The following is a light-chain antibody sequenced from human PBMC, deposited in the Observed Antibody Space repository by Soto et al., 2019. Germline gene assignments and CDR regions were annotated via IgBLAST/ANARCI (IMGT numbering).Light chain of an antibody. J-gene: IGKJ1*01. CDR1: QSGFYSPNNKKS. Sequence: DIVVTQSPDSLAVSLGERATINCKSSQSGFYSPNNKKSLAWYQQKPGQPPKLLIYWASTRGSGVPDRFSGSGSGTDFTLTISSLQAEDVALYCCHQYYSNPPCPTFGQGTKVEIK. CDR2: WAS. V-gene: IGKV4-1*01. CDR3: HQYYSNPPCPT.